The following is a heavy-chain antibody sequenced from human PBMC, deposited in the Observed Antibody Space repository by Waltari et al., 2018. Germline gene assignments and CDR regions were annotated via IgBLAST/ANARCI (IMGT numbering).Heavy chain of an antibody. CDR3: ARDYCSSISCVFDY. D-gene: IGHD2-2*01. CDR1: GYTFTGYY. CDR2: SNPNRCGT. Sequence: QVQLVQSGAAVKKPGASVKFSCKAPGYTFTGYYMHWVRRAPGQGLEWMGRSNPNRCGTNHAQKVQGRVTMTRDTSISTVYMEMSRLTSDDTAMYDCARDYCSSISCVFDYWGQGTLVTVSS. J-gene: IGHJ4*02. V-gene: IGHV1-2*02.